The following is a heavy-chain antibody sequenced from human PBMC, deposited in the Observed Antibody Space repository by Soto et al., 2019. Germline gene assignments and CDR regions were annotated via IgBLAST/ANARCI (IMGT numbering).Heavy chain of an antibody. Sequence: SETLSLTCAVSGYSISSGYYWGWIRQPPGKGLEWIGSIYHSGSTYYNPSLKSRVTISVDTSKNHFSLKLTSVTAADTAVYYGASKKHLVSPDDYWGQGTLVTVS. V-gene: IGHV4-38-2*01. J-gene: IGHJ4*02. CDR3: ASKKHLVSPDDY. CDR1: GYSISSGYY. CDR2: IYHSGST.